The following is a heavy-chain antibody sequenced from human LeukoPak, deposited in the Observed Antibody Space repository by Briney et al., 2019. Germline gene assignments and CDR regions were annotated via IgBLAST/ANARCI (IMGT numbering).Heavy chain of an antibody. CDR3: ARLTRYAGDP. J-gene: IGHJ5*02. CDR2: ISSSGSYI. V-gene: IGHV3-21*01. Sequence: TGGSLRLSCAASGYTFSSYSLNWVRQAPGKGLEWVSAISSSGSYIYYADSVKGRFTVSRDNAKNSLYLQTNSLRAEDTAVYYCARLTRYAGDPWGQGTLVIVSS. CDR1: GYTFSSYS. D-gene: IGHD3-9*01.